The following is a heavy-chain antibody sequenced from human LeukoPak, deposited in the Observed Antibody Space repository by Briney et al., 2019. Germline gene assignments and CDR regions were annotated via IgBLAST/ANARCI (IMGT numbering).Heavy chain of an antibody. D-gene: IGHD5-24*01. Sequence: PGGSLRLSCAASGFTFSSYSMNWVRQAPGKGLEWVSSISSSSSYICYADSVKGRFTISRDNAKNSLYLQMNSLRAEDTAVYYCARSGDGYNYPDYWGQGTLVTVSS. V-gene: IGHV3-21*01. CDR1: GFTFSSYS. J-gene: IGHJ4*02. CDR3: ARSGDGYNYPDY. CDR2: ISSSSSYI.